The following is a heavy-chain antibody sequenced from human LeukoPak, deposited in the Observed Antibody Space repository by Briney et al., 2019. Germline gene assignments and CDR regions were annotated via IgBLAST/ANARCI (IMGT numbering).Heavy chain of an antibody. V-gene: IGHV1-69*05. Sequence: SVKVSCKASGGTFSSYAISWVRQAPGQGLEWMGGIIPIFGTANYAQKFQGRVTITTDESTSTAYMELSSLRSEDTAVYYCVGNYYDSSGYYPTDYWGQGTLVTVSS. CDR1: GGTFSSYA. CDR2: IIPIFGTA. CDR3: VGNYYDSSGYYPTDY. D-gene: IGHD3-22*01. J-gene: IGHJ4*02.